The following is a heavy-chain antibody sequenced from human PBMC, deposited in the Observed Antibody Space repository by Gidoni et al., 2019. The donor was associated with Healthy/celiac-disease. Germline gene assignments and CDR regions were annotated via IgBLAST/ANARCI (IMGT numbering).Heavy chain of an antibody. Sequence: EVQLLASGGGLVQPGGALRLACAASGFNVSSYAMSWVRQAPGKGLEWVSTISGSGGSTYYADSVKGRFTISRDNSKNTLYLQMNSLRAEDTAVYYCAKQSYDSSGYYYYFDYWGQGTLVTVSS. CDR2: ISGSGGST. D-gene: IGHD3-22*01. J-gene: IGHJ4*02. V-gene: IGHV3-23*01. CDR1: GFNVSSYA. CDR3: AKQSYDSSGYYYYFDY.